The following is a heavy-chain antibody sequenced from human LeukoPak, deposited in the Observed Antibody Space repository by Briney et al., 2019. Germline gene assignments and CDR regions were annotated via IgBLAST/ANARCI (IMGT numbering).Heavy chain of an antibody. D-gene: IGHD3-22*01. CDR1: GGSISSYY. V-gene: IGHV4-59*01. CDR3: ARVSGYRFDY. J-gene: IGHJ4*02. Sequence: PSETLSLTCTVSGGSISSYYWSWIRQPPGKGLEWIGYIYNGVNTNYNPSLKSRLTISVDTSRNQFSLKLSSVTAADTAVYYCARVSGYRFDYWGQGTLVTVSS. CDR2: IYNGVNT.